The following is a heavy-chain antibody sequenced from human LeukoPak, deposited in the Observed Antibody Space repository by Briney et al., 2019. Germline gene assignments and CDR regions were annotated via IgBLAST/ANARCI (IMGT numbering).Heavy chain of an antibody. V-gene: IGHV4-39*01. D-gene: IGHD6-19*01. CDR2: IYYSGST. J-gene: IGHJ5*02. Sequence: SETLSLTCTVSGGSISSSSYYWGWIRQPPGKGLEWIGSIYYSGSTYYNPSLKSRVTISVDTSKNQFSLKLSSVTAADTAVYYCARHHTSSGWYPNWFDPWGQGTLVTVSS. CDR1: GGSISSSSYY. CDR3: ARHHTSSGWYPNWFDP.